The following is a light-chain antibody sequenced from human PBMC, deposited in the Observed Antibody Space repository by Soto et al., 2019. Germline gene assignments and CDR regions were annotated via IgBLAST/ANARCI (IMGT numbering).Light chain of an antibody. CDR3: SSYTSSATLL. V-gene: IGLV2-14*01. Sequence: QSALTQPASVSGSPGQSITISCTGSSNDVGGYNYVSWHQQHPGKAPKLIIYEVNNRPSGVSHRFSASKSGNTASLTISGLQPEDEADYYCSSYTSSATLLFGGGTKLTVL. J-gene: IGLJ2*01. CDR1: SNDVGGYNY. CDR2: EVN.